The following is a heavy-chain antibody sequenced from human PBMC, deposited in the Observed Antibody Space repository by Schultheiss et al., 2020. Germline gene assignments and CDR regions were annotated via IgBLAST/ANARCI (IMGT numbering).Heavy chain of an antibody. CDR3: ARGITIFGVVNDAFDI. CDR1: GFSLSTSGMR. Sequence: SGPTLVKPTQTLTLTCTFSGFSLSTSGMRVSWIRQPPGKALEWLARIDWDDDKFYSTSLKTRLTISKDTSKNQVVLTMTNMDPVDTATYYCARGITIFGVVNDAFDIWGQVTKVTVSS. J-gene: IGHJ3*02. V-gene: IGHV2-70*04. CDR2: IDWDDDK. D-gene: IGHD3-3*01.